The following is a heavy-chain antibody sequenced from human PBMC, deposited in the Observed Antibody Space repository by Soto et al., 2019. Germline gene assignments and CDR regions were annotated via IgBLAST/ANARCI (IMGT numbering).Heavy chain of an antibody. V-gene: IGHV3-33*01. J-gene: IGHJ4*02. D-gene: IGHD6-13*01. CDR2: IWYDGSNK. Sequence: GGSLRLSCAASGFTFSSYGMHWVRQAPGKGLEWVAVIWYDGSNKYYADSVKGRFTISRDNSKNTLYLQMNSLRAEDTAVYYCARVGGGIAAAGTRRHYGRSSYFDYWGQGTLVTVSS. CDR3: ARVGGGIAAAGTRRHYGRSSYFDY. CDR1: GFTFSSYG.